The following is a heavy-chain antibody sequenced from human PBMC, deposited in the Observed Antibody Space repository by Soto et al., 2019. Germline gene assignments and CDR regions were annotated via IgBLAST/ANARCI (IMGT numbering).Heavy chain of an antibody. CDR3: AVYDYCSGGSCYLDY. CDR1: GYSFTSYW. V-gene: IGHV5-51*01. J-gene: IGHJ4*02. D-gene: IGHD2-15*01. CDR2: IYPGDSDT. Sequence: RGESLKISCKGSGYSFTSYWIGWVRQMPGKGLEWMGIIYPGDSDTRYSPSFQGQVTISADKSISTAYLQWSSLKASDTAMYYCAVYDYCSGGSCYLDYWGQGTLVTVSS.